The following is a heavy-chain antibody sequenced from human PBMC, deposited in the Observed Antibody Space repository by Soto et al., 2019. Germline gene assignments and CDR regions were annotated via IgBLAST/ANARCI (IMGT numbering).Heavy chain of an antibody. CDR1: GGSMRSSGHY. V-gene: IGHV4-39*01. D-gene: IGHD6-19*01. J-gene: IGHJ4*02. CDR2: IYYSGST. Sequence: QLQLQELGPGLVKPSETLSLTCTVSGGSMRSSGHYWGWIRQPPGKGLEWIGSIYYSGSTYYNPSLKSRVTISVDTSKSQFSLKLYSVTAADTAVYYCARHYSAGWSHYFDYWGQGTLVTVSS. CDR3: ARHYSAGWSHYFDY.